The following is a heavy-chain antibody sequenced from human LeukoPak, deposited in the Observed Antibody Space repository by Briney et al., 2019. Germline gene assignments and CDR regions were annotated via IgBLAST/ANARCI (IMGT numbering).Heavy chain of an antibody. D-gene: IGHD3-22*01. CDR1: GYTFTGYY. V-gene: IGHV1-2*02. CDR2: INPNSGGT. J-gene: IGHJ4*02. CDR3: ARTAGYYDSSGSY. Sequence: ASVKVSCKASGYTFTGYYMHWVRQAPGQGLEWMGWINPNSGGTNYAQKFQGRVTMTRDTSISTAYMELSRLRSDDTAVYYCARTAGYYDSSGSYWGQGTLVTVSS.